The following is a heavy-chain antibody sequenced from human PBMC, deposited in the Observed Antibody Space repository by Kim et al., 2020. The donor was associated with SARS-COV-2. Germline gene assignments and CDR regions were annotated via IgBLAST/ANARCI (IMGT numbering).Heavy chain of an antibody. J-gene: IGHJ4*02. CDR3: AKDGGDIQLVAYFDY. D-gene: IGHD3-9*01. CDR2: IWYDGSNK. CDR1: GFTFSSYG. V-gene: IGHV3-33*06. Sequence: GGSLRLSCAASGFTFSSYGMHWVRQAPGKGLEWVAVIWYDGSNKYYADSVKGRFTISRDNSKNTLYLQMNSLRAEDTAVYYCAKDGGDIQLVAYFDYWGQGTLVTVSS.